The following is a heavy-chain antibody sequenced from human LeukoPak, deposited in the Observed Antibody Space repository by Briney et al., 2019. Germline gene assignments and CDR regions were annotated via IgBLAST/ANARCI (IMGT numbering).Heavy chain of an antibody. CDR2: ISGSGGYT. J-gene: IGHJ4*02. V-gene: IGHV3-23*01. D-gene: IGHD6-19*01. CDR3: AKALYSSDWYPFDY. CDR1: GFTFGSHA. Sequence: GGSLRLSCAASGFTFGSHAMTWVRQAPGKGLEWVSVISGSGGYTHYADSVEGRFTISRDNSKKTLYLLMNSLRAEDTALYYCAKALYSSDWYPFDYWGQGTLVTVSS.